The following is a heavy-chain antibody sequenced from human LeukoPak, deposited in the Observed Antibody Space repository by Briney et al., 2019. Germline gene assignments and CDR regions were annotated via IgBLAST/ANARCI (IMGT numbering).Heavy chain of an antibody. D-gene: IGHD4-17*01. CDR3: AGGVGDGYGDSNFDY. Sequence: ASVKVSCKASGYTFTSYGISWVRQAPGQGLEWMGWISAYNGNTNYAQKLQGRVTMTTDTSTSTAYMELRSLRSGDTAVYYCAGGVGDGYGDSNFDYWGQGTLVTVSS. CDR2: ISAYNGNT. J-gene: IGHJ4*02. CDR1: GYTFTSYG. V-gene: IGHV1-18*01.